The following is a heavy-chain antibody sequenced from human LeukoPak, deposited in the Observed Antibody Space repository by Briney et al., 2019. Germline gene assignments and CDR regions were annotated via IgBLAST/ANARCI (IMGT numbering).Heavy chain of an antibody. V-gene: IGHV1-3*01. CDR2: INAGDGNT. CDR1: GYTFTRYD. J-gene: IGHJ4*02. D-gene: IGHD6-13*01. CDR3: ARQYKQQLDFDY. Sequence: GASVKVSCKASGYTFTRYDIHWVRQAPGQAPGQRLEWMGWINAGDGNTKYSQKFQGRVTITRDTSANTAYMELSSLGSEDTAVYYCARQYKQQLDFDYWGQGTLVTVSS.